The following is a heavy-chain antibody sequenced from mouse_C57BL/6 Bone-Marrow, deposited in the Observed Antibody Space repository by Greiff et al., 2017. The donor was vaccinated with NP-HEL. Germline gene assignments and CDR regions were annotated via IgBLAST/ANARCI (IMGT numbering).Heavy chain of an antibody. D-gene: IGHD2-5*01. CDR1: GYTFTSYW. CDR2: IHPSDSDT. Sequence: VQLQQPGAELVKPGASVKVSCKASGYTFTSYWMHWVKQRPGQGLEWIGRIHPSDSDTNYTQKFKGKATLTVDKSTSTAYMQLNSLTSEDYAVYYSAISTTIVTFDYWGQGTTLTVSS. J-gene: IGHJ2*01. V-gene: IGHV1-74*01. CDR3: AISTTIVTFDY.